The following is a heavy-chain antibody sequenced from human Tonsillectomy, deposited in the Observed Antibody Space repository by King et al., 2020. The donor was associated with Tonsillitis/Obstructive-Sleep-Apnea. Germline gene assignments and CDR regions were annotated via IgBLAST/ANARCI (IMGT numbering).Heavy chain of an antibody. V-gene: IGHV4-59*01. J-gene: IGHJ4*02. CDR1: GGSISSYY. D-gene: IGHD3-10*01. Sequence: VQLQESGPGLVKPSETLSLTCTVSGGSISSYYWSWIRQPPGKGLEWIGYIYYSGSTNYNPSPKSRFTISVATSKNQFSLKLSSVTAADTAVYYCARGGYYGSGSPDDYWGQGTLVTVSS. CDR3: ARGGYYGSGSPDDY. CDR2: IYYSGST.